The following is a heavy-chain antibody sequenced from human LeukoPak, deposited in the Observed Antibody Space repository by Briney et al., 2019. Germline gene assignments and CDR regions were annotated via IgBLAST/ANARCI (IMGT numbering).Heavy chain of an antibody. D-gene: IGHD3-22*01. CDR3: AKETNHYYDSSAYIDY. CDR2: ISGSGGST. Sequence: GGSLRLSCAASGFTFSSYAMSWVRQAPGKGLEWVSAISGSGGSTYYADSVKGRFTISRDNSKNTLYLQMNSLRAADTAVYYCAKETNHYYDSSAYIDYWGQGTLVTVSS. V-gene: IGHV3-23*01. CDR1: GFTFSSYA. J-gene: IGHJ4*02.